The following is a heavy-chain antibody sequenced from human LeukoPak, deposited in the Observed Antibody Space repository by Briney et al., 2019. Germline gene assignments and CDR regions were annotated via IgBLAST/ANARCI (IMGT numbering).Heavy chain of an antibody. CDR1: GFSISSGYY. CDR2: INHSGST. D-gene: IGHD2-15*01. V-gene: IGHV4-38-2*02. Sequence: SETLSLTCTVSGFSISSGYYWSWIRQPPGKGLEWIGEINHSGSTNYNPSLKSRVTISVDTSKNQFSLNLTSVTAADTAVYYCARVGSGRYFDYWGQGTLVTVSS. CDR3: ARVGSGRYFDY. J-gene: IGHJ4*02.